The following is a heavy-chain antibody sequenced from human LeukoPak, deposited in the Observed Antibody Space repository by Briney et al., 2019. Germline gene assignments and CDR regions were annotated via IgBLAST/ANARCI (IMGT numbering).Heavy chain of an antibody. Sequence: ASVKVSCKASGYTFTSCAIHWVRQAPGQRLEWMGWINTGNGNTKYSQKFQGRVTITRDTSASTAYMELSSLRSEDTAVYYCAKGIYYYDSGYYYGMDVWGQGTMVTVSS. CDR3: AKGIYYYDSGYYYGMDV. V-gene: IGHV1-3*04. CDR1: GYTFTSCA. D-gene: IGHD3-22*01. CDR2: INTGNGNT. J-gene: IGHJ6*02.